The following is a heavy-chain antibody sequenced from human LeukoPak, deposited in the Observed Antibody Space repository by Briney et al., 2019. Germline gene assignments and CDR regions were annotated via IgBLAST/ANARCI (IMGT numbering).Heavy chain of an antibody. CDR1: GGSFSGYY. CDR2: INHSGGT. Sequence: SETLSLTCAVYGGSFSGYYWSWIRQPPGKGLEWIGEINHSGGTNYNPSLKSRVTISVDTSKNQFSLKLSSVTAADTAVYYCARGDSSSWYWFDPWGQGTLVTVSS. J-gene: IGHJ5*02. V-gene: IGHV4-34*01. CDR3: ARGDSSSWYWFDP. D-gene: IGHD6-13*01.